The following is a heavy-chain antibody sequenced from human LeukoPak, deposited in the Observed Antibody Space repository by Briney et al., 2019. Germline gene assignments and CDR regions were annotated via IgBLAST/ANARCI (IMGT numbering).Heavy chain of an antibody. J-gene: IGHJ4*02. CDR3: AKDTSIGRYCTNGICSPFDY. V-gene: IGHV3-23*01. D-gene: IGHD2-8*01. CDR2: ISETGGTT. CDR1: GFTFSSYA. Sequence: GGSLRLSCEGSGFTFSSYAMSWVRQAPGKGLEWVSAISETGGTTYDADSVKGRLTISRDNSRSTLYLQMNSLRAEDTAVYYCAKDTSIGRYCTNGICSPFDYWGQGTLVTVSS.